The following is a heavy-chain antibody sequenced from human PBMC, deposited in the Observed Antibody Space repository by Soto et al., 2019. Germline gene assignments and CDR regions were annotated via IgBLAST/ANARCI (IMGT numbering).Heavy chain of an antibody. CDR1: GFSFSGYA. V-gene: IGHV3-30*04. CDR2: ISYDAKNK. D-gene: IGHD5-12*01. J-gene: IGHJ4*02. Sequence: PGGSLRLSCAASGFSFSGYAMHWVRQAPGKGLEWVAVISYDAKNKYYADSVKGRFTISRDNSRNTLFLQMNSLRADDTAVYYCARDKSGPADYWGQGTLVTVS. CDR3: ARDKSGPADY.